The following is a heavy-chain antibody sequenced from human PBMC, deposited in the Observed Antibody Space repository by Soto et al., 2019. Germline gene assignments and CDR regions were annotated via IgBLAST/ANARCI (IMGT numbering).Heavy chain of an antibody. Sequence: GESLKISCQGSGYSFTRNWIAWVRQMPGKGLEWMGIIYPGDSDTRYSPSFQGQVTISADKSINTAYLQWSSLEVSDTAMYYCARHSGTAESDSHWGQGTLVTVSS. CDR3: ARHSGTAESDSH. J-gene: IGHJ1*01. D-gene: IGHD6-13*01. V-gene: IGHV5-51*01. CDR1: GYSFTRNW. CDR2: IYPGDSDT.